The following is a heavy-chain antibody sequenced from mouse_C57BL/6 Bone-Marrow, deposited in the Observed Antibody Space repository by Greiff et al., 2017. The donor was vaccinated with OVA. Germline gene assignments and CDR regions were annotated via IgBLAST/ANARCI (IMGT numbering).Heavy chain of an antibody. CDR2: ISSGGSYT. Sequence: EVKLVESGGDLVKPGGSLKLSCAASGFTFSSYGMSWVRQTPDKRLEWVATISSGGSYTYYPDSVKGRFTIFRDNAKNTLYLQMSSLKSEDTAMYYCARPSNWYFDVWGTGTTVTVSS. CDR3: ARPSNWYFDV. J-gene: IGHJ1*03. V-gene: IGHV5-6*01. CDR1: GFTFSSYG.